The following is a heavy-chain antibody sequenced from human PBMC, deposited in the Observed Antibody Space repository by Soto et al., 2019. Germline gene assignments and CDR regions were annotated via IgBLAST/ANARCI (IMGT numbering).Heavy chain of an antibody. CDR3: AKALGELSPESYDY. V-gene: IGHV3-30*18. CDR2: ISYDGSDK. J-gene: IGHJ4*02. CDR1: GFTFSSYA. Sequence: QEQLVESGGGVVQPGRSLRLSCAASGFTFSSYAMHWVRQAPGKGLEWVAVISYDGSDKYHADSVKGRFTISRDNSRNTLNLQMNSLRAYDTAVYYCAKALGELSPESYDYWGQGTLISVSS. D-gene: IGHD3-16*02.